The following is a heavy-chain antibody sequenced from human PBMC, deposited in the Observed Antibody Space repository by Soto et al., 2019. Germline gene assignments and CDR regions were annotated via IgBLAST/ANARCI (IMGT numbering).Heavy chain of an antibody. CDR1: GGSISSSSYY. CDR2: IYYSGST. J-gene: IGHJ6*02. CDR3: ASHTSPYSSGWDDYYYYYGMGV. D-gene: IGHD6-19*01. Sequence: PSETLSLTCTVSGGSISSSSYYWGWIRQPPGKGLEWIGSIYYSGSTYYNPSLKSRVTISVDTSKNQLSLKLSSVTAADTAVYYCASHTSPYSSGWDDYYYYYGMGVWGQGTTVTVSS. V-gene: IGHV4-39*01.